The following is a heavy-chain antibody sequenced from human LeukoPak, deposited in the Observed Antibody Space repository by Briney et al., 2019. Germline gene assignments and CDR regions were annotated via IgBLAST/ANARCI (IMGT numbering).Heavy chain of an antibody. CDR2: ISTSGAGT. V-gene: IGHV3-23*01. Sequence: GGSLRLSCAASGFTFSDYAMSWVRQAPGKGPEWVSAISTSGAGTYYADSVKGRFTISRDNSKNTVSLQMNSLRAEDTAVYYCAVAVVGGHDYWGQGTLVTVSS. CDR3: AVAVVGGHDY. CDR1: GFTFSDYA. D-gene: IGHD6-19*01. J-gene: IGHJ4*02.